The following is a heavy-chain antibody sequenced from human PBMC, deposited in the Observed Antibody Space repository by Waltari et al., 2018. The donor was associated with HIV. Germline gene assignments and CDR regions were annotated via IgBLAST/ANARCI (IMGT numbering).Heavy chain of an antibody. J-gene: IGHJ4*02. CDR3: AKEAAVSAGPLDS. V-gene: IGHV3-23*04. CDR2: IGGSDNST. D-gene: IGHD6-19*01. Sequence: EVHFAESGGGLVQPGGSLRISCVLSGLTGSTSALTWVRQAPGKRIQWVSSIGGSDNSTHYADSVRDRFIISRDDSQNTMSLQMDSLTINDTAVYYCAKEAAVSAGPLDSWGQGIVVIVSS. CDR1: GLTGSTSA.